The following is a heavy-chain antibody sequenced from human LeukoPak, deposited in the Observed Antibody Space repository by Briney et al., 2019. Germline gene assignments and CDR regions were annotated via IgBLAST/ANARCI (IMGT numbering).Heavy chain of an antibody. J-gene: IGHJ5*02. V-gene: IGHV5-51*01. Sequence: GESLKISCKASGYSFINYWLGRVRQRPGKGLEWIGIIYPGDSDTRYSPSFQGQVTISADRSISTAFLQWNSLKPSDSAIYYCARRNSMVRGALDPWGQGTLVTVSS. CDR1: GYSFINYW. D-gene: IGHD3-10*01. CDR3: ARRNSMVRGALDP. CDR2: IYPGDSDT.